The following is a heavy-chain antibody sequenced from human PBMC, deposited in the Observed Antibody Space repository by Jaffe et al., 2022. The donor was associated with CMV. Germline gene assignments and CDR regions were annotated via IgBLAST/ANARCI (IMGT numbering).Heavy chain of an antibody. CDR2: IWYDGSNK. V-gene: IGHV3-33*01. CDR3: ARGGGIAVAGNYFDY. CDR1: GFTFSSYG. J-gene: IGHJ4*02. Sequence: QVQLVESGGGVVQPGRSLRLSCAASGFTFSSYGMHWVRQAPGKGLEWVAVIWYDGSNKYYADSVKGRFTISRDNSKNTLYLQMNSLRAEDTAVYYCARGGGIAVAGNYFDYWGQGTLVTVSS. D-gene: IGHD6-19*01.